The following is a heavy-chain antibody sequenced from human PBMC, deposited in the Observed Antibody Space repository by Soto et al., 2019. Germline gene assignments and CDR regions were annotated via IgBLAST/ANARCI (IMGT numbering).Heavy chain of an antibody. D-gene: IGHD3-3*01. V-gene: IGHV4-59*01. CDR1: GGSISSYY. CDR3: ARLDYDFWSGYYTGMDY. CDR2: IYYSGST. J-gene: IGHJ4*02. Sequence: QVQLQESGPGLVKPSETLSLTCTVSGGSISSYYWSWIRQPPGKGLEWIGYIYYSGSTNYNPSLKRRVTISVYTSKNQFSLKLSSVTAADTAVYYCARLDYDFWSGYYTGMDYWGQGTLVTVSS.